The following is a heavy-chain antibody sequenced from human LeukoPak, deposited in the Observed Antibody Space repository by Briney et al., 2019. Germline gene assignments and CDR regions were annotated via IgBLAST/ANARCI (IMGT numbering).Heavy chain of an antibody. V-gene: IGHV3-9*01. Sequence: PGGSLRLSCAASVFTFDDYAMHWVRQAPGKGLEWVSGISWNSGSIGYADSVKGRFTISRDNAKNSLYLQMNSLRAEDTALYYCAKDMGYSYGQGIDYWGQGTLVTVSS. CDR2: ISWNSGSI. D-gene: IGHD5-18*01. J-gene: IGHJ4*02. CDR3: AKDMGYSYGQGIDY. CDR1: VFTFDDYA.